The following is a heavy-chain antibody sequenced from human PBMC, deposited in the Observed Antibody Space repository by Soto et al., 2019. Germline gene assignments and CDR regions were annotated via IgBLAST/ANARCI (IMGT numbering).Heavy chain of an antibody. CDR3: AKNDGLASSQGIIKKYYFDY. CDR1: GFTFSSYA. J-gene: IGHJ4*02. CDR2: ISNSGTGT. V-gene: IGHV3-23*01. Sequence: GGSLRLSCAASGFTFSSYAMSWVRQGPGKGLEWVSAISNSGTGTYYADSVRGRFTISWDNSKNTLYLQMNSLRAEDTAVYYCAKNDGLASSQGIIKKYYFDYWGQGTLVTVSS. D-gene: IGHD3-16*02.